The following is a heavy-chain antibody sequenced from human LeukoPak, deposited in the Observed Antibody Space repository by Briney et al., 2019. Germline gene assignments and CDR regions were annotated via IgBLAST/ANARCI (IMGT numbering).Heavy chain of an antibody. J-gene: IGHJ4*02. D-gene: IGHD6-13*01. CDR3: ATGGGYSSSWYYFDY. V-gene: IGHV1-24*01. CDR2: FDPEDGET. CDR1: GYTLTELS. Sequence: ASVKVSCKVSGYTLTELSMHWVRQAPGKGLEWMGGFDPEDGETIYAQKFHGRVTVTEDTSTDTAYMELSSLRSEDTAVYYCATGGGYSSSWYYFDYWGQGTLVTVSS.